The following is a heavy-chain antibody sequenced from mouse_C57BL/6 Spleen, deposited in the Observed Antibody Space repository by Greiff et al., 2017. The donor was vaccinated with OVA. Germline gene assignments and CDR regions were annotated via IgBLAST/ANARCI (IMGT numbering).Heavy chain of an antibody. CDR1: GFTFSDYY. CDR2: ISNGGGST. V-gene: IGHV5-12*01. Sequence: EVMLVESGGGLVQPGGSLKLSCAASGFTFSDYYMYWVRQTPEKRLEWVAYISNGGGSTYYPDTVKGRFTISRDNAKNTLYLQMSRLKSEDTAMYYCARRRYDGYAMDYWGQGTSVTVSS. J-gene: IGHJ4*01. CDR3: ARRRYDGYAMDY. D-gene: IGHD2-3*01.